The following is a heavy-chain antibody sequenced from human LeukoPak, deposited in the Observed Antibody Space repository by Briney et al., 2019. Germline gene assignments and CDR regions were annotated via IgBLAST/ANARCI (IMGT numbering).Heavy chain of an antibody. CDR2: ISGSGGST. J-gene: IGHJ4*02. D-gene: IGHD3-22*01. CDR3: AKDSSAYDSSGYMGF. Sequence: GGSLRLSCAASGFTFSSYAMSWVRQAPGKGLEWVAAISGSGGSTYYADSVKGRFTISRDNSKNTLYLQMNSLRTEDTAVYYCAKDSSAYDSSGYMGFWGQGTLVTVSS. V-gene: IGHV3-23*01. CDR1: GFTFSSYA.